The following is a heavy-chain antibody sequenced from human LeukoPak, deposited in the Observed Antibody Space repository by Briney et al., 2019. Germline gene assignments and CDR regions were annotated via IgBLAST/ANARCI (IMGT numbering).Heavy chain of an antibody. J-gene: IGHJ4*02. D-gene: IGHD6-19*01. CDR1: GGSFTNYY. V-gene: IGHV4-34*01. CDR2: INHSGST. Sequence: PSETLSLTCAVYGGSFTNYYWSWIRQPPGKGLEWIGEINHSGSTNYNPSLKSRVTISVDTSKNQFSLKLSSVTAADTAVDYCARRAVADDYWGQGTLVTVSS. CDR3: ARRAVADDY.